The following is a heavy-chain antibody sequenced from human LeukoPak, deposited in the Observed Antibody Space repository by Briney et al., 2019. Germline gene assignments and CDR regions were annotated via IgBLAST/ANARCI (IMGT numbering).Heavy chain of an antibody. D-gene: IGHD6-13*01. CDR1: GGSISSGGYS. CDR3: ARSIAAAGINY. J-gene: IGHJ4*02. Sequence: SETLSLTCAVSGGSISSGGYSWSWIRQPPEKGLEWIGYIYHSGSTYYNPSLKSRVTISVDTSKNQFSLKLSSVTAADTAVYYCARSIAAAGINYWGQGTLVTVSS. CDR2: IYHSGST. V-gene: IGHV4-30-2*02.